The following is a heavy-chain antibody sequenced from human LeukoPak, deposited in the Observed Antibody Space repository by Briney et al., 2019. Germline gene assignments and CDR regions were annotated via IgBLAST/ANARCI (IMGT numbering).Heavy chain of an antibody. CDR1: GFTFSNAW. CDR3: TTVGYSSSWSSFDY. D-gene: IGHD6-13*01. V-gene: IGHV3-15*01. J-gene: IGHJ4*02. CDR2: IKSKTDGGTT. Sequence: GGSLRLSCAASGFTFSNAWMSWVRQAPEKGLEWVGRIKSKTDGGTTDYAAPVKGRFTISRDDSKNTLYLQMNSLKTEDTAVYYCTTVGYSSSWSSFDYWGQGTLVTVSS.